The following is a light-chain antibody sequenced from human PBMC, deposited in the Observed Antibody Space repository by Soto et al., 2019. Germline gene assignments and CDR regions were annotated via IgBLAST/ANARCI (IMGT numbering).Light chain of an antibody. Sequence: ESVLTQSPGTLSLSPGERATLSCRASQSIASSYFGWYQQKPGQAPRLRIYGASSRATGIPYRFSGSGSGTDFTLTITRLDPEDFAVYYCQHYGTSPLTFGPWTKVEI. V-gene: IGKV3-20*01. CDR3: QHYGTSPLT. J-gene: IGKJ3*01. CDR2: GAS. CDR1: QSIASSY.